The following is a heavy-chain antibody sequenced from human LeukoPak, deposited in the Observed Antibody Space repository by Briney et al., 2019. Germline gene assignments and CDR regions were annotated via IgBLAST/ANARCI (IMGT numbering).Heavy chain of an antibody. Sequence: TLSLTCTVSGGSISSGSYYWSWIRQPAGKGLEWIGRIYTSGSTNYNPSLKSRVTISVDTSKNQFSLKLSSVTAADTAVYYCARDRKMATQIGRRYYYYMDVWGKGTTVTVSS. CDR3: ARDRKMATQIGRRYYYYMDV. CDR2: IYTSGST. CDR1: GGSISSGSYY. V-gene: IGHV4-61*02. D-gene: IGHD5-24*01. J-gene: IGHJ6*03.